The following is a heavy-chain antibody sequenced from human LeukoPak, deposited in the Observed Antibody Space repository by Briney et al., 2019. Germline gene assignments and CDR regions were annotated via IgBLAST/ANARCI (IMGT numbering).Heavy chain of an antibody. Sequence: SETLSLTCTVSGGSINGYYWTWIRQPPGEGLDWIGYIYYSGSTKYKPSLKSRVTISVDTSKNQFSLKPSSVTAADTAVYYCARRYCYGGSCYSAHDYWGQGTLVTVSS. CDR2: IYYSGST. CDR3: ARRYCYGGSCYSAHDY. CDR1: GGSINGYY. J-gene: IGHJ4*02. D-gene: IGHD2-15*01. V-gene: IGHV4-59*08.